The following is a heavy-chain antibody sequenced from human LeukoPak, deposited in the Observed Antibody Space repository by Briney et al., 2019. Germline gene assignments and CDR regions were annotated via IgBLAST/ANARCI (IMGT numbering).Heavy chain of an antibody. J-gene: IGHJ4*02. D-gene: IGHD5-24*01. V-gene: IGHV3-21*01. CDR2: ISSSSSYI. Sequence: GGSLRLSCAASGFTFSSYSMNWVRQAPGKGLEWVSSISSSSSYIYYADSVKGRFTISRDNAKNSLYLQMNSLRAEDTAVYYCAGGELPIVRWLXXGFDYWGQGTLVTVSS. CDR1: GFTFSSYS. CDR3: AGGELPIVRWLXXGFDY.